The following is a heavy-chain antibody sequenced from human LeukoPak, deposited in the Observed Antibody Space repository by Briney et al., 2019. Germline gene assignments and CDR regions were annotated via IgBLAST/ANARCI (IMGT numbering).Heavy chain of an antibody. CDR2: ISGDGGST. V-gene: IGHV3-43*02. CDR3: AKDYGGKVDY. J-gene: IGHJ4*02. CDR1: GFTFDDYA. Sequence: GGSLRLSCAASGFTFDDYAMHWVRQAPGKGLEWVSLISGDGGSTYYADSVKGRFTISRDNSKNSLYLQMNSLRTEDTALYCCAKDYGGKVDYWGQGTLVTVSS. D-gene: IGHD3-16*01.